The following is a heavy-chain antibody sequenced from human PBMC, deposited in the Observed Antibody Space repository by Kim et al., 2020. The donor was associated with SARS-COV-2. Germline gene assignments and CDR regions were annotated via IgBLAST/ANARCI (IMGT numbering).Heavy chain of an antibody. Sequence: ASVKVSCKASGYTFTSYYMHWVRQAPGQGLEWMGIINPSGGSTSYAQKFQGRVTMTRDTSTSTVYMELSSLRSEDTAVYYCATGTPSGRSAGYQFDYWGQGTLVTVSS. J-gene: IGHJ4*02. CDR2: INPSGGST. D-gene: IGHD3-10*01. CDR3: ATGTPSGRSAGYQFDY. V-gene: IGHV1-46*01. CDR1: GYTFTSYY.